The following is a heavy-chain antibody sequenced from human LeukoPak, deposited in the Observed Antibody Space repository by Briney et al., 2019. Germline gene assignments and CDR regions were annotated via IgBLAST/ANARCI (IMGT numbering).Heavy chain of an antibody. Sequence: GGSLRLSCAASGFTFSSYAMSWVRQAPGKELEWVSAISGSGGSTYYADSVKGRFTISRDNSKNTLYLQMNSLRAEDTAVYYCAKESGYYGSGSSDYWGQGTLVTVSS. CDR1: GFTFSSYA. J-gene: IGHJ4*02. V-gene: IGHV3-23*01. D-gene: IGHD3-10*01. CDR3: AKESGYYGSGSSDY. CDR2: ISGSGGST.